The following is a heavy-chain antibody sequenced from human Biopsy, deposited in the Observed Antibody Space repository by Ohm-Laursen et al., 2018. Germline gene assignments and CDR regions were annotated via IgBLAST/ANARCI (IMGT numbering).Heavy chain of an antibody. D-gene: IGHD2-2*01. CDR3: AREAIGYQLPCDD. CDR1: GGTFTNYA. CDR2: IIPIFGTA. V-gene: IGHV1-69*13. J-gene: IGHJ4*02. Sequence: SVKVSCKASGGTFTNYAISWVRQAPGQGLEWMGGIIPIFGTANYAQKFQGRVTITADESTSTAYMELTSLTSDDTAVYFCAREAIGYQLPCDDWGQGTLVTVSS.